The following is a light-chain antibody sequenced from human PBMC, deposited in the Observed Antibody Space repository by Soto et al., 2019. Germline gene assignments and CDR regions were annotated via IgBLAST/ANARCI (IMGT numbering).Light chain of an antibody. Sequence: QSALTQPASVSGYPGQSITISCTGTSSDVGSYNLVSWYQQHPGKAPKLMIYEVSKRPSGVSNRFSGSKSGNTASLTISGIQAYDEADYYCCSYAGSSTLYVFGNGAKVTVL. CDR1: SSDVGSYNL. J-gene: IGLJ1*01. CDR2: EVS. CDR3: CSYAGSSTLYV. V-gene: IGLV2-23*02.